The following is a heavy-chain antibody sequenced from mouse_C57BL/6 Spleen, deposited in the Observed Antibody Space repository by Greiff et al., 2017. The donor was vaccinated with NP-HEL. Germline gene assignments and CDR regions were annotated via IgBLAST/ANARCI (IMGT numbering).Heavy chain of an antibody. CDR3: ARRYYYGSSWYFDG. J-gene: IGHJ1*03. D-gene: IGHD1-1*01. CDR2: IDPSDSYT. V-gene: IGHV1-59*01. Sequence: QVQLQQPGAELVRPGTSVKLSCKASGYTFTSYWMHWVKQRPGQGLEWIGVIDPSDSYTNYNQKFKGKATLTVDTSSSTAYMQLSSLTSEDSAVYYYARRYYYGSSWYFDGWGTGTTVTVAS. CDR1: GYTFTSYW.